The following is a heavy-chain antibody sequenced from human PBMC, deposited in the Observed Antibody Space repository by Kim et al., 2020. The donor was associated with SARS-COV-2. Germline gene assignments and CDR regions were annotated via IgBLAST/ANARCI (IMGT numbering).Heavy chain of an antibody. D-gene: IGHD4-4*01. Sequence: GGSLRLSCAASGFSFSSYTMNWVRQAPGKGLEWVSSVSSSSTYIYYADSVKGRFTISRDNAKNSLFLQMNSLSAEATAVYYCAPPPSMTTVSYFDSWGQG. CDR2: VSSSSTYI. CDR1: GFSFSSYT. CDR3: APPPSMTTVSYFDS. J-gene: IGHJ4*01. V-gene: IGHV3-21*01.